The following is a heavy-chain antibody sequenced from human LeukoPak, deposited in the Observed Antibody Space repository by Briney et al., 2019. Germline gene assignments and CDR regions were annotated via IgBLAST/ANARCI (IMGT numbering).Heavy chain of an antibody. V-gene: IGHV5-51*01. CDR1: GYSFASYW. J-gene: IGHJ4*02. CDR3: ARQWGDCSSTSCYSAY. D-gene: IGHD2-2*01. CDR2: IYPGDSDT. Sequence: GQSLKISCKGSGYSFASYWIACVRQMPGKGLEWMGIIYPGDSDTRYSPSFQGQVTISADKSISTAYLQWSSLKASDTAIYYCARQWGDCSSTSCYSAYWGQGTLVTVSS.